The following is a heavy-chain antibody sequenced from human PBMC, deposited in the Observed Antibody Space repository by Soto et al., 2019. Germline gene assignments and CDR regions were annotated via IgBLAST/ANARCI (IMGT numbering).Heavy chain of an antibody. J-gene: IGHJ4*02. D-gene: IGHD6-13*01. V-gene: IGHV4-34*01. CDR1: GGSFSGYY. CDR2: INQSGSN. Sequence: QVQLQQWGAGLLKPSETLSLTCAVYGGSFSGYYWSWIRQPPGKGLEWIGEINQSGSNNYNPSLKSRVSISIVTSKNQFSLKLSSVTAADTAVYYCARTYSSSWSPCDYWGQGTLVTVSS. CDR3: ARTYSSSWSPCDY.